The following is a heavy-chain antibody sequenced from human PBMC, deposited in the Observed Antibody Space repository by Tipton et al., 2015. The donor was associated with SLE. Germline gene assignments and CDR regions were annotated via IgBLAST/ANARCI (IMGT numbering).Heavy chain of an antibody. CDR3: ARDGFDYSSSSGYYYYMDV. J-gene: IGHJ6*03. D-gene: IGHD6-6*01. Sequence: GSLRLSCAASGFTFSSYAMTWVRQAPGKGLEWVSYISGGGDYTYYADSVKGRFTISRDNSKNTLSLQMNSLRAEDTAVYYCARDGFDYSSSSGYYYYMDVWGKGTTVTVSS. V-gene: IGHV3-23*01. CDR1: GFTFSSYA. CDR2: ISGGGDYT.